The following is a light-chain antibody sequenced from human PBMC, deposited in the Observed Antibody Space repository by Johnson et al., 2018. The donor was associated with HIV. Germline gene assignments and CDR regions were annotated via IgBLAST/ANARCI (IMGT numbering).Light chain of an antibody. CDR2: ENT. V-gene: IGLV1-51*02. J-gene: IGLJ1*01. CDR3: GTWDTSLSAGGL. CDR1: SSNIGNKY. Sequence: QSVLTQPPSVSAAPGQKVTISCSGSSSNIGNKYVSWYQQLPGTAPKLLIYENTKRPSGIPDRFSGSKSGTSATLAITGLHTGDEADYYCGTWDTSLSAGGLFGSGTRATVL.